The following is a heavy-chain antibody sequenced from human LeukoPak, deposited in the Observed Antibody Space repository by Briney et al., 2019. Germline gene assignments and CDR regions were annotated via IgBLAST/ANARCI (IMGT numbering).Heavy chain of an antibody. Sequence: PGGSLRLSCAASGFSFSTYWMHWVRQAPGEGLVWVSRINGDGSTTNYADSVKGRFTLSRDNAKNTLYLQMNSLGAEDTAVYYCTRRVDATRWYDPWGQGTLVTVSS. CDR3: TRRVDATRWYDP. J-gene: IGHJ5*02. CDR2: INGDGSTT. CDR1: GFSFSTYW. V-gene: IGHV3-74*01. D-gene: IGHD2-15*01.